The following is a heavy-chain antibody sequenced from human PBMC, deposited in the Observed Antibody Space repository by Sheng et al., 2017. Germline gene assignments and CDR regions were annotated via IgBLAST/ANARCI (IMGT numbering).Heavy chain of an antibody. Sequence: EVQLLESGGGLLQPGESLRLSCAASRFDFSSHGMSWFRQAPGKELEWVSSISADSGSVHYARLVEGRFSIFRDNSKNTLYLQINNVRAGDTAKYYCAQLFRWERPGRDWGQGTLVTVSS. D-gene: IGHD1-26*01. V-gene: IGHV3-23*01. CDR1: RFDFSSHG. J-gene: IGHJ4*02. CDR3: AQLFRWERPGRD. CDR2: ISADSGSV.